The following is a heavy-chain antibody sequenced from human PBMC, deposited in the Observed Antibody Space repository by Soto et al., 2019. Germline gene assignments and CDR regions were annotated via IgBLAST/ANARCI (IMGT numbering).Heavy chain of an antibody. D-gene: IGHD3-10*01. J-gene: IGHJ6*02. CDR3: AKDLHWFAMDV. Sequence: SETLSLTCTVSGGSIRSYYWSWIRQPPGKGLEWIGYIYYSGSTNYNPSLKSRVTISVDTSKNQFSLKMSSVTADDTAIYYCAKDLHWFAMDVWGQGTTVTVSS. CDR1: GGSIRSYY. V-gene: IGHV4-59*12. CDR2: IYYSGST.